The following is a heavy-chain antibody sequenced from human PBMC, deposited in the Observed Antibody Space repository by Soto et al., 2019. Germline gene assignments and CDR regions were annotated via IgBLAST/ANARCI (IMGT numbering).Heavy chain of an antibody. CDR3: AKDGGLYGASDH. CDR2: ISWDGGST. Sequence: EVQLVESGGVVVQPGGSLRLSCAASGFTFDDYTMHWVRQAPGKGLEWVSLISWDGGSTYYADSVKGRFTISRDNSKNSLYLQMNSLRTEDTALYYCAKDGGLYGASDHWGQGTLVTVSS. V-gene: IGHV3-43*01. D-gene: IGHD4-17*01. CDR1: GFTFDDYT. J-gene: IGHJ4*02.